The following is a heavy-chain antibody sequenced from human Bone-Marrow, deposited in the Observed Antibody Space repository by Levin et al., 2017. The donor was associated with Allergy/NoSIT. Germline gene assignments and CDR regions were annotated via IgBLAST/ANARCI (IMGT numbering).Heavy chain of an antibody. CDR1: GFTFDDYT. J-gene: IGHJ4*02. V-gene: IGHV3-43*01. CDR3: SKERATGYFFDS. D-gene: IGHD5-12*01. CDR2: ISWDGANT. Sequence: GESLKISCAASGFTFDDYTMHWVRQAPGKGLEWVSLISWDGANTYYAGSVKGRFTISRDNSKNSLYLQMNSLRTEDTALYYCSKERATGYFFDSWGQGTLVTVSS.